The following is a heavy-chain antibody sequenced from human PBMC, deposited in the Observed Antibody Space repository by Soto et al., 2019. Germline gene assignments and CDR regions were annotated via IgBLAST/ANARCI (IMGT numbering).Heavy chain of an antibody. CDR3: ARSFELERQIQDYYYYYMDV. D-gene: IGHD1-1*01. V-gene: IGHV1-69*02. Sequence: QVQLVQSGAEVKKPGSSVKVSCKASGGTFSSYTISWVRQAPGQGLEWMGRIIPILGIANYAQKFQGRVTITADKSTSTAYMELSSLRSEDTDVYYCARSFELERQIQDYYYYYMDVWGKGTTVTVSS. CDR2: IIPILGIA. CDR1: GGTFSSYT. J-gene: IGHJ6*03.